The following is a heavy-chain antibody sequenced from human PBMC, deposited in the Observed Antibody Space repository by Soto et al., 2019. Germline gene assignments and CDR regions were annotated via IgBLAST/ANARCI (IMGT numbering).Heavy chain of an antibody. V-gene: IGHV6-1*01. CDR2: TYYRSKWYN. Sequence: SQTLSLPCAISGDSVSSNSAAWNWIRQSPSRGLEWLGRTYYRSKWYNDYAVSVKSRITINPDTAKNQFSLQLNSVTPEDTAVYYCAREGSYYDFWSGPLHYFDYWGQGTLVTVSS. CDR3: AREGSYYDFWSGPLHYFDY. J-gene: IGHJ4*02. CDR1: GDSVSSNSAA. D-gene: IGHD3-3*01.